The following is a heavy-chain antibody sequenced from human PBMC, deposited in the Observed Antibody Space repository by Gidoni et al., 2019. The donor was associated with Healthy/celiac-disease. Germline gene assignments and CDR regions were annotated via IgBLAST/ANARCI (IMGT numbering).Heavy chain of an antibody. CDR2: ISAYNGNT. J-gene: IGHJ4*02. CDR3: ARDTPIGAAAGTGVVGMMVY. CDR1: GYTFTSYG. D-gene: IGHD6-13*01. V-gene: IGHV1-18*01. Sequence: QVQLVQSGAEVKKPGASVKASCKASGYTFTSYGISWVRQAPGQGLEWMGWISAYNGNTNYAQKLQGRVTMTTDTSTSTASMELRSLRSDDTAVYYCARDTPIGAAAGTGVVGMMVYWVQGTLVTVSS.